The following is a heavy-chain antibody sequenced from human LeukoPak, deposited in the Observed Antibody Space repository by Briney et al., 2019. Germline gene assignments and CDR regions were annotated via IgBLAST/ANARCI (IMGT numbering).Heavy chain of an antibody. CDR2: INHSGST. CDR1: GGSFSGYY. V-gene: IGHV4-34*01. J-gene: IGHJ5*02. D-gene: IGHD3-9*01. Sequence: SETLSLTCAVNGGSFSGYYWSWIRQPPGKGLEWIGEINHSGSTNYNPSLKSRVTISVDTSKNQFSLKLSSVTAADTAVYYCARAHVLRYFDWLSPEGHWFDPWGQGTLVTVSS. CDR3: ARAHVLRYFDWLSPEGHWFDP.